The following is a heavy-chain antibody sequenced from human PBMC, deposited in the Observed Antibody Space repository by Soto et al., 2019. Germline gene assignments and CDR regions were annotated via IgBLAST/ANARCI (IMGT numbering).Heavy chain of an antibody. D-gene: IGHD2-2*01. CDR2: IKQDGSEK. Sequence: EVQLVESGGGLVQPGGSLRLSCAASGFTFSSYWMSWVRQAPGKGLEWVANIKQDGSEKYYVDSVKGRFTISRDNAKNSLYLQMNSLRAEDTAVYYCARDRCSSTSCPGDIWGQGKMVTVSS. CDR3: ARDRCSSTSCPGDI. J-gene: IGHJ3*02. V-gene: IGHV3-7*01. CDR1: GFTFSSYW.